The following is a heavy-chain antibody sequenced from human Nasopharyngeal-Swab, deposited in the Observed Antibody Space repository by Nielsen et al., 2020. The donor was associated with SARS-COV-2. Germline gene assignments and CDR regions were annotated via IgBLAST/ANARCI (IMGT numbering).Heavy chain of an antibody. CDR2: IYSGGST. J-gene: IGHJ3*02. CDR3: ARDRPQGGLSGYGDAFDI. V-gene: IGHV3-66*01. CDR1: GFTVSSNY. D-gene: IGHD5-12*01. Sequence: GESLKISCAASGFTVSSNYMSWVRQAPGKGLEWVSVIYSGGSTYYADSVKGRFTISRDNSKNTLYLQMNSPRAEDTAVYYCARDRPQGGLSGYGDAFDIWGQGTMVTVSS.